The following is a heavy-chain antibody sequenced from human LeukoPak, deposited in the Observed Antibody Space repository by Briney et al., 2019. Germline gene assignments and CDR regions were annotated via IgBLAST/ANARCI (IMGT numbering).Heavy chain of an antibody. CDR2: ITSNGGST. V-gene: IGHV3-64D*06. J-gene: IGHJ4*02. D-gene: IGHD6-25*01. CDR3: VKRGLGSGPMYYFDY. CDR1: GFAFSTYS. Sequence: GGSLRLSCSGSGFAFSTYSMHWVRQAPGRGLEYLSGITSNGGSTYYADSMKGRFTISRDNSKNTLYLQMSSLRAEDTAVYYCVKRGLGSGPMYYFDYWGQGPLVTVSS.